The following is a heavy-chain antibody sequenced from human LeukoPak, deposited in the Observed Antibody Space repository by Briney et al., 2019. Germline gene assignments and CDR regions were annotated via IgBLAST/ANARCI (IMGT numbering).Heavy chain of an antibody. D-gene: IGHD2-2*01. CDR3: ARDMDPTLSYYFDY. CDR2: ISSSGSTI. J-gene: IGHJ4*02. CDR1: GFTFSSYE. Sequence: GGSLRLSCAASGFTFSSYEMNWVRQAPGKGLEWVSYISSSGSTIYYADSVKGRFTISRDNAKTSLYLQMNSLRAEDTAVYYCARDMDPTLSYYFDYWGQGTLVTVSS. V-gene: IGHV3-48*03.